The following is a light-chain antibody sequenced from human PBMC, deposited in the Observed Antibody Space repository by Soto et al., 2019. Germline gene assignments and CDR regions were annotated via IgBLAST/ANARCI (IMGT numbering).Light chain of an antibody. CDR3: VLEMGRGIRV. J-gene: IGLJ3*02. CDR1: SGSVSSIHY. Sequence: QTVVTQEPSLSLSPGGTVTLTCGLNSGSVSSIHYPTWYQQTPGQAPRTLIYGTKTRSSGVPDRFSGSILGNKVALTITGCQADHESDYYCVLEMGRGIRVFGGGTTVTV. CDR2: GTK. V-gene: IGLV8-61*01.